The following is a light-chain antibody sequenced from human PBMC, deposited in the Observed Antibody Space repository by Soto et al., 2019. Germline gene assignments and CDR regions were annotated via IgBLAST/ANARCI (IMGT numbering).Light chain of an antibody. CDR1: QSIASY. CDR3: HQSYSTPYT. Sequence: DIQMTQSPSSLSASVGDRVTITCREIQSIASYLNWYKQKPGKALKLLIYAASSLQSGVPSRFSGSGSVTDFTLSISSLQPEDFATYYCHQSYSTPYTFGQGAKLEIK. V-gene: IGKV1-39*01. J-gene: IGKJ2*01. CDR2: AAS.